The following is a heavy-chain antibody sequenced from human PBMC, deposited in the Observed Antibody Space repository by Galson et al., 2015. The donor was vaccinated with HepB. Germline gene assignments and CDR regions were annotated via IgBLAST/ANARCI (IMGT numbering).Heavy chain of an antibody. CDR1: GFTFSNAW. J-gene: IGHJ6*02. CDR3: TTALLYGSGSPEDYYYYYGMDV. V-gene: IGHV3-15*01. D-gene: IGHD3-10*01. Sequence: SLRLSCAASGFTFSNAWMSWVRQAPGKGLEWVGRIKSKTDGGTTDYAAPVKGRFTISRDDSKNTLYLQMNSLKTEDTAVYYCTTALLYGSGSPEDYYYYYGMDVWGQGTTVTVSS. CDR2: IKSKTDGGTT.